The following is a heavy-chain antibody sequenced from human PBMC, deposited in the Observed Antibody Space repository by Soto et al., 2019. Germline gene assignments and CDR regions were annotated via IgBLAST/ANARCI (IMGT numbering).Heavy chain of an antibody. CDR1: GFTFSSYA. V-gene: IGHV3-23*01. CDR2: ISGIVSRT. CDR3: ARDYYGMDV. Sequence: GGSLRLSCAASGFTFSSYAMSWVRQAPGKGPEWVSAISGIVSRTNYADSVKGRFTFSRDISKNTLYLQMNSLRAEDTAVFYCARDYYGMDVWGQGTTVTVSS. J-gene: IGHJ6*02.